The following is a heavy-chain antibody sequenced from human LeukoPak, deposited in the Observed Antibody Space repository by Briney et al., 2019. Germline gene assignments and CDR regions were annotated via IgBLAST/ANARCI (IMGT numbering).Heavy chain of an antibody. CDR2: LYKDGST. CDR3: ARARAYSNQGFYYYGMDV. D-gene: IGHD4-11*01. V-gene: IGHV4-4*07. CDR1: GGSINNYW. Sequence: PSETLSLTCTVSGGSINNYWVTWLRQSAGEGLEWIGRLYKDGSTKLNPALQSRVIVSADTSNNLFSLKMTSLTAADTAVYFCARARAYSNQGFYYYGMDVWGQGTTVTVSS. J-gene: IGHJ6*02.